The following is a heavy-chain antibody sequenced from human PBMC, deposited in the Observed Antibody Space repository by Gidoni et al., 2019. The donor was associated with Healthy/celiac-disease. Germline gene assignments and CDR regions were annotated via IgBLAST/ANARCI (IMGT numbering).Heavy chain of an antibody. J-gene: IGHJ6*02. CDR1: GFTFSSYS. V-gene: IGHV3-48*02. D-gene: IGHD2-2*02. CDR3: ARDLSAAIGYYYYGMDV. CDR2: ISSSSSTI. Sequence: EVQLVESGGGLVQPGGSLRLSCAASGFTFSSYSMNWVRQAPGKGLGGFAYISSSSSTIYYADSVKGRFTISRDNAKNSLYLQMNSLRDEDTAVYYCARDLSAAIGYYYYGMDVWGQGTTVTVSS.